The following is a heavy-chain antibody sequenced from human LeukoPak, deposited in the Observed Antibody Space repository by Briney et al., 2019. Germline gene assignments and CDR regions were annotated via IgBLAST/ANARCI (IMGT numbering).Heavy chain of an antibody. CDR1: GFTFSTYS. V-gene: IGHV3-48*01. Sequence: GGSLRLSCAASGFTFSTYSMNWVRQAPGKGLEWVSYISTSSSTIYYADSVKGRFTISRDNAKNSLYLQMNSLRAEDTAVYFRATDRYCGSASCQYYYYSGLDVWGQGTTVTVSS. D-gene: IGHD2-2*01. CDR3: ATDRYCGSASCQYYYYSGLDV. CDR2: ISTSSSTI. J-gene: IGHJ6*02.